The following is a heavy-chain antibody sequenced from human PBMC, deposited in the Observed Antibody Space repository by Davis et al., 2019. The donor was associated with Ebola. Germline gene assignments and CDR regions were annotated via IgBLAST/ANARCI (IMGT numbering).Heavy chain of an antibody. D-gene: IGHD7-27*01. CDR1: GFTLSSHR. Sequence: GGSLRLSCGASGFTLSSHRMNWVGQAPGKGLEWISSISSSGGTYYADAVKGRFTISRDNSKNSLYLQMNSLTADDTALYYCASVRNYWGGYPDYWGRGTLVTVSS. V-gene: IGHV3-21*06. CDR3: ASVRNYWGGYPDY. J-gene: IGHJ4*02. CDR2: ISSSGGT.